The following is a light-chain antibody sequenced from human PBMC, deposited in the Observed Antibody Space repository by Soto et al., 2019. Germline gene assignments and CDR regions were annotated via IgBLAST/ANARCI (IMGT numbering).Light chain of an antibody. Sequence: QAVVTQPPSVSGSPGQRVTISCTGSSSNIGAGYDVHWYQQLPGTAPKLLIYTNSNRPSGVPDRFSGSKSGTSASLAITGLQAADEADDYCQSYDSSLSGSMVFGTGTKLTVL. CDR1: SSNIGAGYD. V-gene: IGLV1-40*01. CDR2: TNS. J-gene: IGLJ1*01. CDR3: QSYDSSLSGSMV.